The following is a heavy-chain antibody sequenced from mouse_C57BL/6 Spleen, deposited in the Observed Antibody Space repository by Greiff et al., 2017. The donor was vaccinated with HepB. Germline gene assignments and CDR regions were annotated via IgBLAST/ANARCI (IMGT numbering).Heavy chain of an antibody. CDR1: GFTFSSYG. CDR3: ARLTWTGYFAV. J-gene: IGHJ1*03. CDR2: ISSGGSYT. V-gene: IGHV5-6*01. D-gene: IGHD4-1*01. Sequence: EVKLMESGGDLVKPGGSLKLSCAASGFTFSSYGMSWVRQTPDKRLEWVATISSGGSYTYYPDSVKGRFTISRDNAKNTLYLQMSSLKSEDTAMYYCARLTWTGYFAVWGTGTTVTVSS.